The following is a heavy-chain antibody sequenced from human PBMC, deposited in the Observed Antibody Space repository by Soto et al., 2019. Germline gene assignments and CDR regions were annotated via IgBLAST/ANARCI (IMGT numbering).Heavy chain of an antibody. CDR1: GGSVTSGGYY. CDR2: IYSSGDT. CDR3: TRVWGPPVTHGYGS. D-gene: IGHD7-27*01. Sequence: QVQLQESGPGLVRPSQTLSLTCTVSGGSVTSGGYYWSWIRHCPGKGLEWIGYIYSSGDTNYTPSLTRRVAMAVDTSKKPSSLQLTSVSVADTAIFYGTRVWGPPVTHGYGSWGQGIVVSVSS. V-gene: IGHV4-31*03. J-gene: IGHJ5*01.